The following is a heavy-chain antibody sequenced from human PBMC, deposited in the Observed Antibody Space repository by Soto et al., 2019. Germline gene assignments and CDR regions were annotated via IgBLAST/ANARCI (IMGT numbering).Heavy chain of an antibody. CDR3: AHRYSSSRYVLDAFDI. D-gene: IGHD6-13*01. CDR1: GFSLGTSGVG. CDR2: IYWDDDK. Sequence: SGPTLVNPTQTLTLTCTFSGFSLGTSGVGVGWIRQPPGKALEWLALIYWDDDKRYSPSLKSRLTITKDTSKNQVVLTMTNMDPVDTATYYCAHRYSSSRYVLDAFDIWGQGTMVTVSS. V-gene: IGHV2-5*02. J-gene: IGHJ3*02.